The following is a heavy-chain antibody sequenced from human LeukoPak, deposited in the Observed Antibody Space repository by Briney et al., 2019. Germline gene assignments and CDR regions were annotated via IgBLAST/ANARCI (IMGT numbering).Heavy chain of an antibody. CDR1: GGSVSSYN. Sequence: PSETLSLTCTVSGGSVSSYNWTWIRQPAGMGLELIGRIYTSGITNYSPSLRSRVTMSLDTSKNQFSLKLSSVTAADTAVYYCARDGGHSSSFLLYDYWGQGTLVTVSS. CDR3: ARDGGHSSSFLLYDY. J-gene: IGHJ4*02. CDR2: IYTSGIT. V-gene: IGHV4-4*07. D-gene: IGHD6-13*01.